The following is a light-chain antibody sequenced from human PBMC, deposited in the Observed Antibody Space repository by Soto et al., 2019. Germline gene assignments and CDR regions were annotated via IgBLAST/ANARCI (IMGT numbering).Light chain of an antibody. V-gene: IGKV1-5*01. CDR1: QSISSW. CDR3: LQYNTGPEWT. Sequence: DTQMTQSPSSLSASVGDRVTISCRSSQSISSWLAWYQQKPGKAPKLLIYDASSLESGVPSRFSGSGSGTDFTLTISSLQSEDFTVYYCLQYNTGPEWTFGQGTKVDIK. CDR2: DAS. J-gene: IGKJ1*01.